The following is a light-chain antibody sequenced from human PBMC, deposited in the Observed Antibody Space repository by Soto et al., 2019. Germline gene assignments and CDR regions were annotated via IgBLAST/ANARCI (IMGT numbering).Light chain of an antibody. Sequence: ILLTQSPSPLSASVGDRVTITCRASQDISSYLAWYQQKPGRAPKLLIYDADTLQSGVPSRFSGSGSGTDFTLTISSLQPEDFATYYCQQLKSYPYTFGQGTKLEIK. J-gene: IGKJ2*01. CDR1: QDISSY. CDR3: QQLKSYPYT. CDR2: DAD. V-gene: IGKV1-9*01.